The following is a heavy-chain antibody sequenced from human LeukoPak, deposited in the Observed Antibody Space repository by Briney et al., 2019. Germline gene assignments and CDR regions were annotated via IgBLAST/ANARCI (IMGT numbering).Heavy chain of an antibody. CDR1: VGSISSSF. V-gene: IGHV4-59*08. CDR3: ARHMYGNVIDAFDI. D-gene: IGHD4-23*01. J-gene: IGHJ3*02. Sequence: SETLSLTCTVSVGSISSSFWSWIRQPPGKGLEWIGYVYYSGNTDYNPSLKSRVITSIGTSKKQFSLKLSSVTAADTAVYYCARHMYGNVIDAFDIWGQGTMVTVSS. CDR2: VYYSGNT.